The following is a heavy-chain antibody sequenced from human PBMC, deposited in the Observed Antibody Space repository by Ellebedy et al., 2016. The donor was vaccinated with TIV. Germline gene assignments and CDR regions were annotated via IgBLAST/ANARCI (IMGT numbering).Heavy chain of an antibody. D-gene: IGHD1-14*01. Sequence: GESLKISCATSGFTFSSYWMSWVRQAPGKGLEWVANIKQDGSEKHYVDSVKGRFTISRDNAKNSLYLQMNSLRAEDTAVYYCARDDVATTAEGDYWGQGTLVTVSS. CDR3: ARDDVATTAEGDY. CDR2: IKQDGSEK. CDR1: GFTFSSYW. V-gene: IGHV3-7*01. J-gene: IGHJ4*02.